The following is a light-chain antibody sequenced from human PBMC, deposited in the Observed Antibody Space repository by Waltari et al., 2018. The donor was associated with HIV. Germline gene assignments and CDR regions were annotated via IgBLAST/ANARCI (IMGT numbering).Light chain of an antibody. CDR3: QSADSSNTWV. CDR1: ALPKKY. Sequence: SYELTQPPSVSVSPGQTARITCSGDALPKKYAYWYQQKPGQAPVLMIYKDSERPSGIPERFSASSSGTTVTLTISGVQAEDDADYYCQSADSSNTWVFGGGTKLTVL. V-gene: IGLV3-25*03. J-gene: IGLJ3*02. CDR2: KDS.